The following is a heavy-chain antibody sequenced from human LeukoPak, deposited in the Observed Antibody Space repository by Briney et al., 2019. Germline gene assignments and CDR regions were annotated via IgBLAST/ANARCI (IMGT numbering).Heavy chain of an antibody. Sequence: HVASVKVSCKASGYTFTGYYMHWVRQTPGQVLEWMGWINPNSGGTNYAQKFQGRVTMTRDTSISTAYMELSRLRSDDTAVYYCARGVGGGYYYYYYMDVWGKGTTVTVSS. CDR3: ARGVGGGYYYYYYMDV. V-gene: IGHV1-2*02. J-gene: IGHJ6*03. CDR1: GYTFTGYY. D-gene: IGHD2-15*01. CDR2: INPNSGGT.